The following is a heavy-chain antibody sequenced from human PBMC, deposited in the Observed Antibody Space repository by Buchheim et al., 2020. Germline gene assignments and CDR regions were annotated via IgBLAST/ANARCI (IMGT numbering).Heavy chain of an antibody. V-gene: IGHV1-69*06. CDR3: ARGDDL. CDR1: GGTFSSAV. CDR2: IIPVFGTL. Sequence: QLVQSGAEVKRPGSSVKVSCRASGGTFSSAVIGWVRHAPGHGLEWMGGIIPVFGTLNYAQKFQGRLSIAPARSTSTVYMELSSLTSDDTAVYFCARGDDLWGRGTL. D-gene: IGHD3-16*01. J-gene: IGHJ2*01.